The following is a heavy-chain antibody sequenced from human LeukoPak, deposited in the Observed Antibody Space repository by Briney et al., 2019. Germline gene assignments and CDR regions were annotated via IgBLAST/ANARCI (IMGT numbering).Heavy chain of an antibody. CDR1: GFTFSSFA. J-gene: IGHJ4*02. CDR3: SNGRTSSGTLQHDY. V-gene: IGHV3-23*01. Sequence: GGSLRLSCAASGFTFSSFAMSWVRQAPGEGLEWVSAISDNSGNTYYADSVKGRFTISRDNSENTLYLQMNSLRAEDTALYYCSNGRTSSGTLQHDYWGQGTLVTVSS. D-gene: IGHD6-19*01. CDR2: ISDNSGNT.